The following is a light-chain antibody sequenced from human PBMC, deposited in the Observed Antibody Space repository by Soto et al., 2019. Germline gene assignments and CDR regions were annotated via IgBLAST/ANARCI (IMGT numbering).Light chain of an antibody. V-gene: IGKV3-15*01. J-gene: IGKJ1*01. CDR1: QSVSSY. CDR3: QQYNNWPQT. CDR2: GAS. Sequence: EIVLTQSPATLSLSPGERATLSCTASQSVSSYLAWYQQKPGQAPRLLIYGASTRATGIPARFSGSGSGTEFTLTISSLQSEDFAVYYCQQYNNWPQTFGQGTKVDIK.